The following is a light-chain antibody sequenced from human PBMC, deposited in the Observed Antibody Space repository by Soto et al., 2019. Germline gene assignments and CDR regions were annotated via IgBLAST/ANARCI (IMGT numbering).Light chain of an antibody. Sequence: EIVMTQSPATLSVSPGERATLSCRASQYISNTLAWYQKKPGQAPRLLIYGASTRATGIPARFSGNWSGTAFTLTISSLQSEDFAVYYCQHYNKWPPWTFGQGTKVEI. J-gene: IGKJ1*01. CDR2: GAS. CDR1: QYISNT. V-gene: IGKV3-15*01. CDR3: QHYNKWPPWT.